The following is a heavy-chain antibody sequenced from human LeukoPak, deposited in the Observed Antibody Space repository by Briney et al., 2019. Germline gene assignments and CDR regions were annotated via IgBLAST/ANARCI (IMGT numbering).Heavy chain of an antibody. D-gene: IGHD6-6*01. Sequence: KPSETLSLTCTVSGGSISSSSYYWGWIRQPPGKGLEWIGSIYYSGSTYYNPSLKSRVTISVDTSKNQFSLKLRSVTAADTAVYYCARPTARLGWFDPGGQGTLVTVSS. CDR1: GGSISSSSYY. CDR2: IYYSGST. J-gene: IGHJ5*02. CDR3: ARPTARLGWFDP. V-gene: IGHV4-39*01.